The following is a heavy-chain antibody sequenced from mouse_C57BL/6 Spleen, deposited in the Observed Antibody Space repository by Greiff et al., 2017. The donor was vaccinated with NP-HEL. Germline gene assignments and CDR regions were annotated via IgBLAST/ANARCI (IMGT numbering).Heavy chain of an antibody. CDR2: ISGGGGNT. Sequence: EVKLVESGGGLVKPGGSLKLSCAASRFTFSSYTMSWVRQTPEKRLEWVATISGGGGNTYYPDSVKGRFTISRDNAKNTLYLQMSSLRSEDTALYYCARRLGYYGEAYYFDYWGQGTTLTVSS. D-gene: IGHD1-2*01. CDR1: RFTFSSYT. V-gene: IGHV5-9*01. J-gene: IGHJ2*01. CDR3: ARRLGYYGEAYYFDY.